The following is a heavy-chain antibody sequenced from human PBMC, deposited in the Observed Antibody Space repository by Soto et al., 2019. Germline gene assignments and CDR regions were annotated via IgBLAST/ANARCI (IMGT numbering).Heavy chain of an antibody. V-gene: IGHV3-23*01. Sequence: EVQLLESGGGLVRPGGTLRLSCVISGFTFSSYAMTWVRQAPGKGLEWVSTLNGRATEKYHADSVRGRFTISRENSKSTLYLQMNSLRAEDSAIYYCAKGYSDSSWSHLDFWGQGTLVTVSS. J-gene: IGHJ4*02. D-gene: IGHD6-13*01. CDR2: LNGRATEK. CDR3: AKGYSDSSWSHLDF. CDR1: GFTFSSYA.